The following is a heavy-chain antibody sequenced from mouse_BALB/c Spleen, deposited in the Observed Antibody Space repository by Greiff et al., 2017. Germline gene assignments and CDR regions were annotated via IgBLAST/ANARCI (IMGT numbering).Heavy chain of an antibody. CDR2: ISYDGSN. V-gene: IGHV3-6*02. J-gene: IGHJ1*01. CDR3: ARVIRWYFDV. CDR1: GYSITSGYY. Sequence: ESGPGLVKPSQSLSLTCSFTGYSITSGYYWNWIRQFPGNKLEWMGYISYDGSNNYNPSLKNRISITRETYKNQFFLKLNSVTTEDTATYYCARVIRWYFDVWGARTTVTVSS.